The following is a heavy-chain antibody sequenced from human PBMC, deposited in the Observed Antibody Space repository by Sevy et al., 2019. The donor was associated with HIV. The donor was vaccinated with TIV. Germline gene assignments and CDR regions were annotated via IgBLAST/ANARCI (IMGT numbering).Heavy chain of an antibody. CDR2: ISGSGGST. CDR1: GFTFSSYA. J-gene: IGHJ4*02. D-gene: IGHD3-3*01. Sequence: GGSLRLSCAASGFTFSSYAMSWVRQAPGKGLEWVSAISGSGGSTYYADSVKGRFTISRDNSKNTLYLQMNSLRAEDTAVYYCAKGGSEGYDFWSGYMYYFDYWGQGTLVTVSS. CDR3: AKGGSEGYDFWSGYMYYFDY. V-gene: IGHV3-23*01.